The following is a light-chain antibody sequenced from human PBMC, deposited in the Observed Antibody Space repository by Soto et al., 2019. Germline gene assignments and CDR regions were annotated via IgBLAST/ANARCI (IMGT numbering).Light chain of an antibody. CDR3: AAWDASLSACV. Sequence: QSVLTQPPSASGTAGKGVTISCSGGDSNIGSNSVYWYQHLPRTAPKLLIYYNNHRPSGVPDRFAGSRSGTSASLAIVGLRSEDEAVYYCAAWDASLSACVFGNGTKVTVL. J-gene: IGLJ1*01. CDR2: YNN. V-gene: IGLV1-47*02. CDR1: DSNIGSNS.